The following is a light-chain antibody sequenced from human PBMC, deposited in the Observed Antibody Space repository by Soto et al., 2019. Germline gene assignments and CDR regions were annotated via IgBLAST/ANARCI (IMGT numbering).Light chain of an antibody. Sequence: QSVLTQPPSVSAAPGQKVTISCSGSSSNIGNNYVSWYQQLPGTAPKLLIYDDDRRPSGVPDRFSGSKSGTSATLGITGLQTGDEADYYCGAWGGGLSAVAFGGGTKLNVL. CDR2: DDD. CDR3: GAWGGGLSAVA. J-gene: IGLJ2*01. V-gene: IGLV1-51*01. CDR1: SSNIGNNY.